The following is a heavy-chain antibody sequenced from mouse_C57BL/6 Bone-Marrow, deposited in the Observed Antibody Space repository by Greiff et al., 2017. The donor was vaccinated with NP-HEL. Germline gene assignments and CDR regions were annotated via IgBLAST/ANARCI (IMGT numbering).Heavy chain of an antibody. J-gene: IGHJ4*01. CDR2: ILPSIGRT. CDR1: DSEVFPIAY. CDR3: ARSLDYDVNYAMDY. D-gene: IGHD2-4*01. V-gene: IGHV15-2*01. Sequence: QVQLQQSGSELRRPGSSVKLSCKDFDSEVFPIAYMCWVRQQPGHGFEWIGGILPSIGRTIYGEKFEDKATLDADTLSNTAYLELNSLTSEDSAIYYCARSLDYDVNYAMDYWGQGTSVTVSS.